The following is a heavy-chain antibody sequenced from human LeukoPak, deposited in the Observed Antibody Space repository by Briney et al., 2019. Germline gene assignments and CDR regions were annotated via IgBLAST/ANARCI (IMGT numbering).Heavy chain of an antibody. Sequence: GASVKVSCEASGYTFTSYYMHWVRQAPGQGLEWMGIINPSGGSTSYAQKFQGRVTMTRDMSTSTVYMELSSLRSEDTAVYYCARLMVYGRGFDPWGQGTLVTVSS. CDR3: ARLMVYGRGFDP. D-gene: IGHD2-8*01. V-gene: IGHV1-46*01. CDR1: GYTFTSYY. J-gene: IGHJ5*02. CDR2: INPSGGST.